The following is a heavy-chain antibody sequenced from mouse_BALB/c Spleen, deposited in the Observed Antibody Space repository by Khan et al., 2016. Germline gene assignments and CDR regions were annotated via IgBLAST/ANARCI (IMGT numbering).Heavy chain of an antibody. CDR2: ISCYNGAT. J-gene: IGHJ2*01. V-gene: IGHV1S34*01. CDR3: ARRQRYFDY. CDR1: GYSFTGYY. Sequence: LVKTGASVKISCKASGYSFTGYYMHWVKQSHGKSHEWMGYISCYNGATSYNQKFKGKATFTVDTSSSTAYMQFNSLTSEDSAVYCCARRQRYFDYGGQGTTLAVSS.